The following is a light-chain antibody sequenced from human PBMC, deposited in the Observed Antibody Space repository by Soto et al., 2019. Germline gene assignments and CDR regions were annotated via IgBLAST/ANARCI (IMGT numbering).Light chain of an antibody. Sequence: EIVLTQSPGTLSLSPGERATLSCRASQSVSSSFLAWYQQKPGQAPRLLIYGASSRATGIPDRFGGSGSGTDFTLTISRLELEDVAVYYCQQYGSSPLTFGGGTKVEIK. V-gene: IGKV3-20*01. J-gene: IGKJ4*01. CDR2: GAS. CDR3: QQYGSSPLT. CDR1: QSVSSSF.